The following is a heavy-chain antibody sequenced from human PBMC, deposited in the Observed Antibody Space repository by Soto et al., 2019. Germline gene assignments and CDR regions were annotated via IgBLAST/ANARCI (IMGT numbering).Heavy chain of an antibody. V-gene: IGHV4-39*01. CDR2: IYYSGST. Sequence: QLQLQESGPGLVKPSETLSLTCTVSGGSISSSSYYWGWIRQPPGKGLEWIGSIYYSGSTYYNPSLKSRVTIHEDTSKNQFPLKLSSVTAADTAVYYCARHGDFWSGYQPRFVYDYMDVWGKGTTVTVSS. CDR1: GGSISSSSYY. J-gene: IGHJ6*03. D-gene: IGHD3-3*01. CDR3: ARHGDFWSGYQPRFVYDYMDV.